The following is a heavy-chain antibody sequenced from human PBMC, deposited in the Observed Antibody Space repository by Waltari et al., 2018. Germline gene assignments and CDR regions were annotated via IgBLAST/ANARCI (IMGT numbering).Heavy chain of an antibody. CDR3: ARDRGRGLYLDS. CDR2: IHGSGRS. Sequence: QVQLQESGPGLVKPSGTLSVTCAVSGDSISGSYWWSWVRQPPGKGLEWIGQIHGSGRSNYNPSLEGRLTVSMDTSSNHFSLTVTSATAADTAIYYCARDRGRGLYLDSWGQGTLVTVSP. V-gene: IGHV4-4*02. CDR1: GDSISGSYW. D-gene: IGHD1-26*01. J-gene: IGHJ4*02.